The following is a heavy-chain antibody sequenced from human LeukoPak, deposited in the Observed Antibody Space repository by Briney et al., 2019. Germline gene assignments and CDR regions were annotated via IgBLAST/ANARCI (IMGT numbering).Heavy chain of an antibody. CDR3: ARGMDCSSTSCFGPDAFDI. CDR2: IIPIFGTA. D-gene: IGHD2-2*01. V-gene: IGHV1-69*05. J-gene: IGHJ3*02. Sequence: GASVKVSCKASGYTFTSYGISWVRQAPGQGLEWMGGIIPIFGTANYAQKFQGRVTITTDESTSTAYMELSSLRSEDTAVYYCARGMDCSSTSCFGPDAFDIWGQGTMVTVSS. CDR1: GYTFTSYG.